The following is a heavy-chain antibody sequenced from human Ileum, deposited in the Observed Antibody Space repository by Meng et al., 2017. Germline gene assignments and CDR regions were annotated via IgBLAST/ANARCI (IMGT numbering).Heavy chain of an antibody. Sequence: QVSRVPSGAEVTKPGASVKVFCKASGYTFTSYDINWVRQATGQGLEWMGWMNPNSGNTGYAQKFQGRVTITRNTSISTAYMELSSLRSEDTAVYYCARIGGSYPLGYYFDYWGQGTLVTVSS. CDR1: GYTFTSYD. D-gene: IGHD3-16*02. J-gene: IGHJ4*02. V-gene: IGHV1-8*03. CDR3: ARIGGSYPLGYYFDY. CDR2: MNPNSGNT.